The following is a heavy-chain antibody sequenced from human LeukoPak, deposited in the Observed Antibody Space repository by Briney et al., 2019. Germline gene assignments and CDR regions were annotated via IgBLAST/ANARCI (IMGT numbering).Heavy chain of an antibody. CDR2: INPHSGGT. CDR1: GYTFNAYY. J-gene: IGHJ6*03. V-gene: IGHV1-2*02. CDR3: ARDRDSYGDYYFFYMDV. D-gene: IGHD5-18*01. Sequence: ASVKVSCKASGYTFNAYYIHWVRQAPGQGLEWMGWINPHSGGTNSTQKFQDRVTMTRDTSISTVYMELSRLRSDDTAVYYCARDRDSYGDYYFFYMDVWGKGTRSPSP.